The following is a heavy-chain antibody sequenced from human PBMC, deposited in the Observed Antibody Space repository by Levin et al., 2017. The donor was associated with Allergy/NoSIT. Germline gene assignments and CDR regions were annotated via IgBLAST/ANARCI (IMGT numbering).Heavy chain of an antibody. J-gene: IGHJ4*02. CDR2: IYYSGST. V-gene: IGHV4-39*01. D-gene: IGHD5-18*01. CDR1: GGSISSSSYY. Sequence: SQTLSLTCTVSGGSISSSSYYWGWIHQPPGKGLEWIGSIYYSGSTYYNPSLKSRVTISVDTSKNQFSLKLSSVTAADTAVYYCARRHGSDTAMVTYDYWGQGTLVTVSS. CDR3: ARRHGSDTAMVTYDY.